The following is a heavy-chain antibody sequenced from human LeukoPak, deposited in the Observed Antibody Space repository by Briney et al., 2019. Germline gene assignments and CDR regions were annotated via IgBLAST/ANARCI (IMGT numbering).Heavy chain of an antibody. CDR1: GFTFSSYA. D-gene: IGHD3-9*01. J-gene: IGHJ4*02. V-gene: IGHV3-64*01. Sequence: GGSLRLSCAASGFTFSSYAMHWVRQAPGKGLEYVSAISSNGGSTYYANSVKGRFTISRDNSKNTLYLQMGSLRAEDMAVYYCARLGTYYDILTGHYDYWGQGTLVTVSS. CDR3: ARLGTYYDILTGHYDY. CDR2: ISSNGGST.